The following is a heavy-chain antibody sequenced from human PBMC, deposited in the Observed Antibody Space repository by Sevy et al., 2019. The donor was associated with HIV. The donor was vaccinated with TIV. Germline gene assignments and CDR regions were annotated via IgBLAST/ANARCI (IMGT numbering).Heavy chain of an antibody. Sequence: GGSLRLSCTASGFILGYYAMHWVRQAPGKGLEWVAVSSYDGGNIYYADSVQGRFTVSRDNSKNTVYLEMNSLRNEDAAIYFCANAYSGSYSHSYLYALDVWGQGTTVTVSS. CDR3: ANAYSGSYSHSYLYALDV. D-gene: IGHD1-26*01. CDR1: GFILGYYA. V-gene: IGHV3-30-3*01. J-gene: IGHJ6*02. CDR2: SSYDGGNI.